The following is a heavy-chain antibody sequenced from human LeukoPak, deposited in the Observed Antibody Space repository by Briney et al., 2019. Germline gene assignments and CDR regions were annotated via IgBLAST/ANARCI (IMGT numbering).Heavy chain of an antibody. V-gene: IGHV3-20*04. J-gene: IGHJ6*03. CDR2: INWNGDST. D-gene: IGHD2-15*01. CDR1: GLTFDAYA. CDR3: ARRFCSTGSCYYYMDV. Sequence: GGSLRLSCAASGLTFDAYAMSWVRQAPGKGLEWVSGINWNGDSTAYADSVKGRFTVSRDNAKNSLYLQMNSLRAEDTALYSCARRFCSTGSCYYYMDVWGKGTTVTVSS.